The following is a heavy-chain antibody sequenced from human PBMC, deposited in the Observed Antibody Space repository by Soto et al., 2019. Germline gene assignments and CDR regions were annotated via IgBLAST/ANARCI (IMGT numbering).Heavy chain of an antibody. CDR3: ARDLISWSLVQQLPSVYYYGMDV. J-gene: IGHJ6*02. D-gene: IGHD6-13*01. CDR1: GGSISSGGYY. Sequence: PSETLSLTCTVSGGSISSGGYYWSWIRQHPGKGLEWIGYIYYSGSTYYNPSLKSRVTISVDTSKNQFSLKLSSVTAADTAVYYCARDLISWSLVQQLPSVYYYGMDVWGQGTTVTVSS. V-gene: IGHV4-31*03. CDR2: IYYSGST.